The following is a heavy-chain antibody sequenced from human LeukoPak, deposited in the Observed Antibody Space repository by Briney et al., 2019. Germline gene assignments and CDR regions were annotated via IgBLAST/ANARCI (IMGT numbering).Heavy chain of an antibody. D-gene: IGHD2-15*01. CDR1: GDSVSSNTAA. V-gene: IGHV6-1*01. J-gene: IGHJ4*02. CDR3: ARDGWPAFDY. Sequence: SQTLSLTCVIAGDSVSSNTAAWNWIRQSPLRGLGWLGRTFYRSKWYNDYAGSVKSRITISPDTSKNHFSLHLDSVTPEDTAMYYCARDGWPAFDYWGQGSLVTVSS. CDR2: TFYRSKWYN.